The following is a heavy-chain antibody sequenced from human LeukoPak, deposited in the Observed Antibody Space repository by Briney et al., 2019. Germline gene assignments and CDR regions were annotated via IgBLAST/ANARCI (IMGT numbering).Heavy chain of an antibody. CDR1: GGSISSYY. J-gene: IGHJ4*02. V-gene: IGHV4-4*07. CDR3: ARHTYYYDSSGYSQTYYFDY. D-gene: IGHD3-22*01. Sequence: SETLSLTCTVSGGSISSYYWSWIRQPAGKGLEWIGRIYVSGSTNYSPSLKSRVTMSVDTSKNQFSLKLSSVTAADTAVYYCARHTYYYDSSGYSQTYYFDYWGQGTLVTVSS. CDR2: IYVSGST.